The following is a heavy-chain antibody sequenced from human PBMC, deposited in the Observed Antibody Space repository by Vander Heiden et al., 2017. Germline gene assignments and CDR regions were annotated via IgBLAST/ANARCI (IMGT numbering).Heavy chain of an antibody. CDR1: GFTFSNYA. V-gene: IGHV3-23*01. Sequence: EVQSLESGGGLIQPGGSLRLSCAASGFTFSNYAMPGVRQAPGKGLEWVSAISGSGDNTYYADSVKGRFTISRDNSKNTLYLQMNSLRAEDTAVYYCAKGVGYYDSSGYYYVPDWDYWGQGTLVTVSS. CDR3: AKGVGYYDSSGYYYVPDWDY. J-gene: IGHJ4*02. CDR2: ISGSGDNT. D-gene: IGHD3-22*01.